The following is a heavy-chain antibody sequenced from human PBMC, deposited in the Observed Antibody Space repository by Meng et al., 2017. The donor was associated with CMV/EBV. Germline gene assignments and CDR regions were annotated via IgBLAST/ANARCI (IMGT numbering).Heavy chain of an antibody. J-gene: IGHJ4*02. V-gene: IGHV1-69*05. Sequence: SVKVSCKASGGTFSSYAISWVRQAPGQGLEWMGGIIPIFGTANYAQKFQGRVTITTDESTSTAYVELSSLRSEDTAVYYCARDLYYYGSGSYYKPGADWGQGTLVTVSS. CDR1: GGTFSSYA. D-gene: IGHD3-10*01. CDR2: IIPIFGTA. CDR3: ARDLYYYGSGSYYKPGAD.